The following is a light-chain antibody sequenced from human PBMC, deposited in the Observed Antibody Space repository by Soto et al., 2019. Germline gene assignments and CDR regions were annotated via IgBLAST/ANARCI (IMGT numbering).Light chain of an antibody. J-gene: IGKJ1*01. V-gene: IGKV1-9*01. CDR3: HQLSNYPQT. Sequence: DIQLTQSPSFLSASVGDRVTITCRASQGISSFLAWYQQKPGKAPKLLIYAASTLQSGVPSRFSGSGSGTEFTLTISSLQPEDFATYYFHQLSNYPQTFGQGTKVEIK. CDR1: QGISSF. CDR2: AAS.